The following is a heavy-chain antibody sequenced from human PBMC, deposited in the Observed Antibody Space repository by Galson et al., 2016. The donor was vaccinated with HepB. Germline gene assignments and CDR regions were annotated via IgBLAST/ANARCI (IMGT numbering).Heavy chain of an antibody. CDR3: AKDRDWLRYTSDCIYV. CDR1: GFSFSDYA. D-gene: IGHD3-9*01. V-gene: IGHV3-30*18. J-gene: IGHJ6*04. CDR2: ISYDGRDK. Sequence: SLRLSCAVSGFSFSDYAMHWVRQAPGKGLECVAVISYDGRDKYYADSVRGRFTISRDNSKNTLDLQMNSLRPDETALYYCAKDRDWLRYTSDCIYVWGKGTTVTVSS.